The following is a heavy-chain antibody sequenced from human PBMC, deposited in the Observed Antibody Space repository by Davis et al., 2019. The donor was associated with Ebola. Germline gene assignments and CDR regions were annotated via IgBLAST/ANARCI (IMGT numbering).Heavy chain of an antibody. D-gene: IGHD2-15*01. CDR3: ARRGGIDWFDL. CDR1: GGSFSGYY. J-gene: IGHJ5*02. CDR2: INHSGST. Sequence: PSETLSLTCAVYGGSFSGYYWSWIRQPPGKGLEWIGEINHSGSTNYNPSLKSRVSISAVTSKNEVSLRLKSVTAADTAVYYCARRGGIDWFDLWGQGTLVSVSS. V-gene: IGHV4-34*01.